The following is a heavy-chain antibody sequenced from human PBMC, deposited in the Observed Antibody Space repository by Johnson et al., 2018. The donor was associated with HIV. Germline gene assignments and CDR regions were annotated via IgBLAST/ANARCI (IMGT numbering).Heavy chain of an antibody. V-gene: IGHV3-66*01. CDR2: IYSGGST. Sequence: VQLVESGGGLVQPGGSLRLSCAASGFTVSNNYMSWVRQAPGPGLEWVSVIYSGGSTHYADSAKGRFTISRDNAKNSLYLQMNSLRAEDTAVYYCARVPYSNYPEAFYIWGQGTMVTVSS. CDR1: GFTVSNNY. CDR3: ARVPYSNYPEAFYI. D-gene: IGHD4-11*01. J-gene: IGHJ3*02.